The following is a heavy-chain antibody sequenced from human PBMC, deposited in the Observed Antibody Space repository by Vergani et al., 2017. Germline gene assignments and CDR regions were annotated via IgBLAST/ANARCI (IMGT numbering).Heavy chain of an antibody. D-gene: IGHD5-24*01. CDR2: ISNSGNTI. Sequence: EVQLLQSEGAVVQPGGSLRLSCVASGFTFSSHAMSWVRQGHGQGLEWVSYISNSGNTIEYADSVKGRFSISRDNAKSSLFLQMDSLRAEDTAVYYCARDHRDYNNYPGTFDIWGQGSMVTVSS. V-gene: IGHV3-48*01. CDR3: ARDHRDYNNYPGTFDI. J-gene: IGHJ3*02. CDR1: GFTFSSHA.